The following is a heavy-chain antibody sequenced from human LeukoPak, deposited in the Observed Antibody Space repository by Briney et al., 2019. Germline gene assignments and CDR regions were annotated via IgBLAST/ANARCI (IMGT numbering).Heavy chain of an antibody. Sequence: SETLSLTCTVSSGSISSYYWSWIRQPPGKGLEWIGRIYTSGSTNYHPSLKSRVTISVDTSKNQFSLKLSSVTAADTAVYHCAKSDMYCNGGICYPYYYMDVWGKGTTVTVSS. CDR1: SGSISSYY. V-gene: IGHV4-4*07. D-gene: IGHD2-15*01. J-gene: IGHJ6*03. CDR2: IYTSGST. CDR3: AKSDMYCNGGICYPYYYMDV.